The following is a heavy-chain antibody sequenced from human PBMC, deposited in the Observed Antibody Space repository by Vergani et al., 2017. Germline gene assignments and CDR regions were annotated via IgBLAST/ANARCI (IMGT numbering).Heavy chain of an antibody. D-gene: IGHD1-7*01. J-gene: IGHJ3*02. CDR2: IYSGGST. CDR1: GFTVSSNY. Sequence: EVQLVESGGGLIQPGGSLRLSCAASGFTVSSNYMSWVRQAPGKGLEWVSVIYSGGSTYYVDSVKGRFTISRDNSKNTLYLQMNSLRAEDTAVYYCARGGPYNWNYSGDDAFDIWGQGTMVTVSS. V-gene: IGHV3-53*01. CDR3: ARGGPYNWNYSGDDAFDI.